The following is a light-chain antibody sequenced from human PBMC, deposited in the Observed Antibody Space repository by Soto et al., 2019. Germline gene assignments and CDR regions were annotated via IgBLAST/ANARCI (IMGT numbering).Light chain of an antibody. V-gene: IGKV1-8*01. Sequence: AIRMTQSPSSFSASTGDRVTITCRASQGISSYLAWYQQKPGKAPKLLIYAASTLQSGVPSRFSGSGSGTDFTLTISCLQSEDFATYYCQQYYRYHRTFGQGTKVDIK. CDR2: AAS. J-gene: IGKJ1*01. CDR1: QGISSY. CDR3: QQYYRYHRT.